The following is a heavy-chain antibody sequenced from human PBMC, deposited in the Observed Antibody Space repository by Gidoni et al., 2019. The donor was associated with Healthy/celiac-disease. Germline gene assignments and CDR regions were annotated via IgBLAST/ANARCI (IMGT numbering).Heavy chain of an antibody. D-gene: IGHD2-2*01. Sequence: QLQLQESGPGLVKPSETLSLTCTVSGGSISSSSYYWGWIRQPPGKGLEWIGSIYYSGSTYYNPSLKSRVTISVDTSKNQFSLKLSSVTAADTAVYYCARAGRVPAAPFDYWGQGTLVTVSS. J-gene: IGHJ4*02. CDR3: ARAGRVPAAPFDY. CDR2: IYYSGST. CDR1: GGSISSSSYY. V-gene: IGHV4-39*07.